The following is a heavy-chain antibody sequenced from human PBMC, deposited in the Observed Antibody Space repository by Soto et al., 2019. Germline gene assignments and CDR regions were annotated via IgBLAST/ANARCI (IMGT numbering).Heavy chain of an antibody. J-gene: IGHJ6*02. CDR1: GGSVSSGSYY. V-gene: IGHV4-61*01. CDR2: IYYSGST. Sequence: SETLSLTCTVSGGSVSSGSYYWSWIRQPPGKGLERIGYIYYSGSTNYNPSLKSRVTISVDTSKNQFSLKLSSVTAADTAVYYCASSPRGYSYGYEYYYGMDVWGQGTTVTVSS. D-gene: IGHD5-18*01. CDR3: ASSPRGYSYGYEYYYGMDV.